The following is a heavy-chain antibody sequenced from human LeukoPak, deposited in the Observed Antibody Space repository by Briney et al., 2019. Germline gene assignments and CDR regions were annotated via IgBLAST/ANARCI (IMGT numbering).Heavy chain of an antibody. J-gene: IGHJ3*02. Sequence: ASVKVSCKASGYTFTVYYMHWVRQAPGQGLEWMGWINPNSGGTNYAQKFQGWVTMTRDTSISTAYMELSRLRSDDTAVYYCARGGITGTTRGPTRLNDAFDIWGQGTMVTVSS. CDR3: ARGGITGTTRGPTRLNDAFDI. V-gene: IGHV1-2*04. CDR1: GYTFTVYY. CDR2: INPNSGGT. D-gene: IGHD1-20*01.